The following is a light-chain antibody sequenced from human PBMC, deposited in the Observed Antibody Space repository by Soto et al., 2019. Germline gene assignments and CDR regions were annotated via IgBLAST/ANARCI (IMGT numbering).Light chain of an antibody. CDR1: QSISSW. Sequence: DVQMTQSPSTLSASVGDRVTITCRASQSISSWLAWYQQERGKAPKLLISEASTLEGGVPSRFSASRSRRKLALTISGLQPDDSASYYCHQYSSYPWTFGQGTKVDIK. J-gene: IGKJ1*01. CDR2: EAS. CDR3: HQYSSYPWT. V-gene: IGKV1-5*03.